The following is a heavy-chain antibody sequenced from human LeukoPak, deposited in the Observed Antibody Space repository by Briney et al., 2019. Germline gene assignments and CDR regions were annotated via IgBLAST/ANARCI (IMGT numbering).Heavy chain of an antibody. Sequence: GGSLRLSCAASGFTFTTYAMSWVRQAPGKGLEWVSAISGSGDNTYYADSVKGRFTISRDNSKNTLYLQMNSLRAEDTAVYYCAKRFAYGGVDYWGQGTMVTVSS. CDR1: GFTFTTYA. CDR3: AKRFAYGGVDY. J-gene: IGHJ4*02. V-gene: IGHV3-23*01. CDR2: ISGSGDNT. D-gene: IGHD4-23*01.